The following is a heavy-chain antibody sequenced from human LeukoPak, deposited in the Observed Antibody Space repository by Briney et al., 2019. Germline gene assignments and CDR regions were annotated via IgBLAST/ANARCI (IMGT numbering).Heavy chain of an antibody. Sequence: GVPVRLSCAASGFTFSSYAMHWVRQAPGKGLEWVAVISYDGSNKYYADSVKGRFTISRDNSKNTLYLQMNSLRAEDTAVYYCASGYDILTLDYWGQGTLVTVSS. V-gene: IGHV3-30-3*01. CDR1: GFTFSSYA. D-gene: IGHD3-9*01. J-gene: IGHJ4*02. CDR3: ASGYDILTLDY. CDR2: ISYDGSNK.